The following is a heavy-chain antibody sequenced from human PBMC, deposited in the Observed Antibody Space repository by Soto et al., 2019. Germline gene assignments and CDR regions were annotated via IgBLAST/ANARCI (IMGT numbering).Heavy chain of an antibody. CDR1: GYTFTGYY. J-gene: IGHJ6*02. Sequence: QVQLVQSGAEVKKPGASVKVSCKASGYTFTGYYMHWVRQAPGQGLEWMGWINPNSGGTNYAQKFQGWVTMTRDTSIRTAYMELSRLRSDDTAVYYCARGPRYCSGGSCPPYYYYGMDVWGQGTTVTVSS. V-gene: IGHV1-2*04. CDR2: INPNSGGT. D-gene: IGHD2-15*01. CDR3: ARGPRYCSGGSCPPYYYYGMDV.